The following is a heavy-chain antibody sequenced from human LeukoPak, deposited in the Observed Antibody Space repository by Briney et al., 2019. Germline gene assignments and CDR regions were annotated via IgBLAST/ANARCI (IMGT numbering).Heavy chain of an antibody. CDR3: ARGATDKYCSSTSCLYYYYGMDV. CDR1: GGSFSGYY. D-gene: IGHD2-2*01. CDR2: INHSGST. Sequence: LETLSLTCAVYGGSFSGYYWSWIRQPPGKGLEWIGEINHSGSTNYNPSLKSRVTISVDTSKNQFSLKLSSVTAADTAVYYCARGATDKYCSSTSCLYYYYGMDVWGQGTTVTVSS. J-gene: IGHJ6*02. V-gene: IGHV4-34*01.